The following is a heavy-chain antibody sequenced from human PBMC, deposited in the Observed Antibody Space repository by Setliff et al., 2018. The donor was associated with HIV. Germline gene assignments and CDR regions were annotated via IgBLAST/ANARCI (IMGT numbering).Heavy chain of an antibody. J-gene: IGHJ3*01. CDR3: ARELDNSDNSDPFDV. D-gene: IGHD1-1*01. CDR2: IYYSGTT. CDR1: GDSIRNSRDY. V-gene: IGHV4-39*02. Sequence: SETLSLTCSVSGDSIRNSRDYWGWIRQPPGKGLEWIGNIYYSGTTYYSPSLNSRVTISVDRSRNHFSLSLSAVTAADTAVYYCARELDNSDNSDPFDVWGQGTMVTVSS.